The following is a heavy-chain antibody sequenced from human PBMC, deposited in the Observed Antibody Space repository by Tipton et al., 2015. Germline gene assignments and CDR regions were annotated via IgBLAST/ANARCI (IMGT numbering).Heavy chain of an antibody. CDR3: ARGRSADYGDYVNWFDP. V-gene: IGHV4-59*01. CDR1: GGSFSDYY. J-gene: IGHJ5*02. D-gene: IGHD4-17*01. CDR2: IYYSGST. Sequence: TLSLTCTVSGGSFSDYYWSWIRQSPGEGLEWIGYIYYSGSTNYNPSLRSRVATSMDTSKNQFSLKLSSVIAADTAVYYCARGRSADYGDYVNWFDPWGQGTLVTVSS.